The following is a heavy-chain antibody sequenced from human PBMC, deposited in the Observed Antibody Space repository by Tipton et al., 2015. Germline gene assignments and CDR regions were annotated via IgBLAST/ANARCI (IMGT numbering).Heavy chain of an antibody. D-gene: IGHD2-21*02. J-gene: IGHJ4*02. CDR1: GFTFSSYG. CDR2: IWYDGSNK. Sequence: SLRLSCAASGFTFSSYGMHWVRQAPGKGLEWVAVIWYDGSNKYYADSVKGRFTISRDNSKNTLYLQMNSLRAEDTAVYYCARDCAGGDCYYFDYWGQGTLVTVSS. V-gene: IGHV3-33*01. CDR3: ARDCAGGDCYYFDY.